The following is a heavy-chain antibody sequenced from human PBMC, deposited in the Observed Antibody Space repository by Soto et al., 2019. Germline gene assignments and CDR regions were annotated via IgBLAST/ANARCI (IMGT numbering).Heavy chain of an antibody. CDR3: AKNRATGYDPFDY. CDR1: GFSFSNHA. Sequence: EVQLEESGGGLVQPGGSLRLSCAASGFSFSNHAMTWVRQAPGKGLEWVSAISGSGSGTYYADSVKGRFTISRDNSKNTLYLQMNSLRVDDTAVYYCAKNRATGYDPFDYWGQGSLVTVSS. D-gene: IGHD5-12*01. J-gene: IGHJ4*02. V-gene: IGHV3-23*04. CDR2: ISGSGSGT.